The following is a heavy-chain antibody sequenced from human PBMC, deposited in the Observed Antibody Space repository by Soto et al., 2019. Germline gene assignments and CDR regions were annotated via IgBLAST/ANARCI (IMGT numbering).Heavy chain of an antibody. CDR3: STDSYSDMTVVRLDN. CDR2: IKSKTDGGTT. CDR1: GFTFSNAW. V-gene: IGHV3-15*07. Sequence: GGSLRLSCAASGFTFSNAWINWVRQAPGKGLEWVSRIKSKTDGGTTDFAAPVKGRFAISRDDSKNIAYMQMNSLKIEDTAVYYCSTDSYSDMTVVRLDNWGHGTLVTVSS. J-gene: IGHJ4*01. D-gene: IGHD3-22*01.